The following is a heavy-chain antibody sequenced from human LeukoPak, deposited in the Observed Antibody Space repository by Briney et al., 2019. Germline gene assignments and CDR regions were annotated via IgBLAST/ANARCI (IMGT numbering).Heavy chain of an antibody. CDR2: IYYTGTT. Sequence: SETLSLTCTVSGGSISSTNYYWGWIRQPPGKGLEWIGNIYYTGTTYYNPSLTSRVTISVDTSKNQFSLKLSSVTAADTAVYYCARQRSVAGKGNWFDPWGQGTLVTVSS. J-gene: IGHJ5*02. CDR3: ARQRSVAGKGNWFDP. V-gene: IGHV4-39*07. CDR1: GGSISSTNYY. D-gene: IGHD6-19*01.